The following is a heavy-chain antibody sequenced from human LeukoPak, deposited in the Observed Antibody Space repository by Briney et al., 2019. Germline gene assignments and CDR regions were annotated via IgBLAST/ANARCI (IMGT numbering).Heavy chain of an antibody. CDR2: IRYEGTNR. CDR3: AKDRDYGDYPSAYYYYMDV. Sequence: GGSLRLSCAASGFTFSTYGIHWVGQAPGKGLEWVAVIRYEGTNRWYADSVKGRFTISRDNSKNMLYLQMNSLGAEDTAVYHCAKDRDYGDYPSAYYYYMDVWGKGTTVTVSS. CDR1: GFTFSTYG. V-gene: IGHV3-30*02. J-gene: IGHJ6*03. D-gene: IGHD4-17*01.